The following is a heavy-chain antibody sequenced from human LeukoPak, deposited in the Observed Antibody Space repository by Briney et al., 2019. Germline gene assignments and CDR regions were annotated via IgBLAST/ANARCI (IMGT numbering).Heavy chain of an antibody. V-gene: IGHV3-23*01. Sequence: GGSLRLSCAASGFTLSSNYMSWVRQAPGKGLECVSAISGSGGSTYYADSVKGRFTISRDNSKNTLYLQMNSLRAEDTAVYYCAKDLYYYDSSDYGGFIRGQGTLVTVSS. CDR3: AKDLYYYDSSDYGGFI. D-gene: IGHD3-22*01. J-gene: IGHJ4*02. CDR1: GFTLSSNY. CDR2: ISGSGGST.